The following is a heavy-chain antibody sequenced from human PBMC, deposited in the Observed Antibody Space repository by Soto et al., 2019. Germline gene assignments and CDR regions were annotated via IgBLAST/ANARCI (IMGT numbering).Heavy chain of an antibody. V-gene: IGHV3-30*18. CDR2: ISYDGSNK. D-gene: IGHD3-10*01. J-gene: IGHJ6*02. CDR3: AKALEAITMVRGVISYYYYGMDV. Sequence: GGSRRLCCAASGFTLGSYGMHWVRKAPGKGLEWVAVISYDGSNKYYADSVKGRFTISRDNSKNTLYLQMNSLRAEDTAVYYCAKALEAITMVRGVISYYYYGMDVWGQGTTVTVS. CDR1: GFTLGSYG.